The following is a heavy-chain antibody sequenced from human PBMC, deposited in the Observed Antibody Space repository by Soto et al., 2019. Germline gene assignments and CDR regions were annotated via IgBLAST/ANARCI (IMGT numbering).Heavy chain of an antibody. J-gene: IGHJ5*02. D-gene: IGHD2-8*02. CDR1: GGSISSSISSSYY. Sequence: QLQLQESGPGLVKPSETLSLTCTVSGGSISSSISSSYYWGWFRQPPGKGLEWIGSINYSGTTYYNPSLKSRVTISVDTSKNQFSLKLSSVTAADTAVYYCANRGARTENWFDPWGQGTLVTVSS. V-gene: IGHV4-39*01. CDR2: INYSGTT. CDR3: ANRGARTENWFDP.